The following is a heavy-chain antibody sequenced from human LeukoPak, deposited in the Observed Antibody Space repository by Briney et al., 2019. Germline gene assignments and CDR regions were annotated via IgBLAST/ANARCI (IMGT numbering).Heavy chain of an antibody. CDR3: ATNDRLDY. Sequence: SVKVSCKASGYTFTSYGISWVRQAPGQGLEWMGGIIPIFGTANYAQKFQGRVTITTDESTSTAYMELSSLRSEDTAVYYCATNDRLDYWGQGTLVTVSS. D-gene: IGHD1-1*01. V-gene: IGHV1-69*05. CDR2: IIPIFGTA. J-gene: IGHJ4*02. CDR1: GYTFTSYG.